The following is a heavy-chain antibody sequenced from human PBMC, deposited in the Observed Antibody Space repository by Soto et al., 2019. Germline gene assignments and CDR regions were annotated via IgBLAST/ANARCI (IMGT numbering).Heavy chain of an antibody. CDR2: ISGSGGST. Sequence: EVQLLESGGGLVQPGGSLRLSCAASGFTFSSYAMSWVRQAPGKGLEWVSAISGSGGSTYYADSVKGRFTITRDNSKNTLYLQMNSLRAEDTAVYYCAKGVYYYDGMDVWGQGTTVTVSS. V-gene: IGHV3-23*01. CDR1: GFTFSSYA. J-gene: IGHJ6*02. CDR3: AKGVYYYDGMDV.